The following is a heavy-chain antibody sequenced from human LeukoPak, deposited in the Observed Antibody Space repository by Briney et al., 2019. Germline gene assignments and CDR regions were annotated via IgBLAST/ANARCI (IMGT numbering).Heavy chain of an antibody. J-gene: IGHJ4*02. CDR3: ARERNFYYYDY. CDR2: ITGYCNYI. V-gene: IGHV3-21*01. Sequence: NRGGPLRLSCAASGFTFNDYTMTGVPQAPGKGLEWVSYITGYCNYILYADSVKGRFTISRDNAQNSLFLELNSLRGEHTAVYYCARERNFYYYDYWGQGALVTVSS. CDR1: GFTFNDYT. D-gene: IGHD3-3*01.